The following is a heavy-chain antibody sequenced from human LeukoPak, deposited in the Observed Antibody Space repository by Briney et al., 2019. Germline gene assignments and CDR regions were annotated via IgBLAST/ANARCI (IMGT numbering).Heavy chain of an antibody. V-gene: IGHV1-3*03. CDR1: GYTFTSYA. CDR2: INAGNGNT. D-gene: IGHD6-25*01. J-gene: IGHJ4*02. Sequence: ASVKVSCKASGYTFTSYAMQWVRQAPGQRLEWMGWINAGNGNTRYSQVFQGRVTITRDTSASTTYMELSSLRFEDMAVYYCERSGSLDYWGQGTLVTVSS. CDR3: ERSGSLDY.